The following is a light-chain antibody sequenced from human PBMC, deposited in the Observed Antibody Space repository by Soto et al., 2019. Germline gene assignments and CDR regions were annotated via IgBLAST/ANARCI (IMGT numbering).Light chain of an antibody. Sequence: TQSPGTLSLSPGESATLSCRASQSVSTNLAWYQQKPGQVPRVLIYGASTRATEIPARFSGSGSGTEFTLTIDSLQSEDFAVYYCQQYNNWPRTFGQGTKVDIK. CDR1: QSVSTN. J-gene: IGKJ1*01. V-gene: IGKV3-15*01. CDR2: GAS. CDR3: QQYNNWPRT.